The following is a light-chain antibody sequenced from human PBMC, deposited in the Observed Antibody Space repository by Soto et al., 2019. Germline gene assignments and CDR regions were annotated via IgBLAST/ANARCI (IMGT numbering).Light chain of an antibody. J-gene: IGLJ1*01. CDR3: SSYTRSSTYV. V-gene: IGLV2-14*01. Sequence: QSVLTQPASVSGSPRQSITISCTGTSSEVGGYNCVSWYRQHPGRAPKLMIYDVSNRPSGVSNRFSVSNSGNTASLTFTILQYENEADNYCSSYTRSSTYVLGTGDKVT. CDR1: SSEVGGYNC. CDR2: DVS.